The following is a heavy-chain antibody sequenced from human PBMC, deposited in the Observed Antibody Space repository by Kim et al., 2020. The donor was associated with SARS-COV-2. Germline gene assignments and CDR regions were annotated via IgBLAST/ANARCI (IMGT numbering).Heavy chain of an antibody. J-gene: IGHJ4*02. Sequence: SETLSLTCAVYGGSFSGYYWSWIRQPPGKGLEWIGEINHSGSTNYNPSLKSRVTISVDTSKNQFSLKLSSVTAADTAVYYCARGRSWNFREIGLDYWGQGTLVTVSS. V-gene: IGHV4-34*01. CDR2: INHSGST. CDR3: ARGRSWNFREIGLDY. CDR1: GGSFSGYY. D-gene: IGHD1-7*01.